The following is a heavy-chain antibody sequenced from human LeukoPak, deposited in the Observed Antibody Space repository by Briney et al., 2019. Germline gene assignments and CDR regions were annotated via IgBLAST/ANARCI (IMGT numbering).Heavy chain of an antibody. CDR3: ARERRFIKKYQLRYQLDY. CDR1: GYTFTSYG. D-gene: IGHD2-2*02. Sequence: GASVKVSCKASGYTFTSYGISWVRQAPGQGLEWMGWISAYNGNTNYAQKLQGRVTMTTDTSTSTAYMELRSLRSDDTAVYYCARERRFIKKYQLRYQLDYWGQGTLVTVSS. V-gene: IGHV1-18*01. J-gene: IGHJ4*02. CDR2: ISAYNGNT.